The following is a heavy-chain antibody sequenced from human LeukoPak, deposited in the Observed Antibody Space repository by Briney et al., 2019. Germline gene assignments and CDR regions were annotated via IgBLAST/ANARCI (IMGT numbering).Heavy chain of an antibody. J-gene: IGHJ4*02. V-gene: IGHV4-31*03. D-gene: IGHD3-22*01. CDR3: ARGSSGYAFDY. CDR1: GGSISSGGYF. CDR2: IYYSGNT. Sequence: SETLSLTCTVSGGSISSGGYFWSWIRQHPGKGLEWIGYIYYSGNTYFNPSLKSRLTMSVDTSKNQFSLKLTSVTAADTAVYYCARGSSGYAFDYWGQGTLVTVSS.